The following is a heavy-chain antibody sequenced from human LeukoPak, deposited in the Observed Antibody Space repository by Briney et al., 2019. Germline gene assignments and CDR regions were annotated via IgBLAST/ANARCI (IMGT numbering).Heavy chain of an antibody. V-gene: IGHV3-23*01. Sequence: GGSLRLSCAASGLTFSNYAMSWVRQAPGKGLEWVSSISNSGGSTYYADSVKGRFTISRDNFKNTLYLQMNTLIAEDTAVYYCARKGLPDYWGQGTLVTVSS. CDR1: GLTFSNYA. CDR3: ARKGLPDY. CDR2: ISNSGGST. J-gene: IGHJ4*02.